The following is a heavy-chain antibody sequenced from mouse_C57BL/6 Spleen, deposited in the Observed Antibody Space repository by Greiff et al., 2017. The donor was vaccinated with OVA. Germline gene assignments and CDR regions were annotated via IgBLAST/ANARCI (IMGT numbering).Heavy chain of an antibody. CDR3: TRENYSNYLDY. Sequence: VQLQQSGAELVRPGASVTLSCKASGYTFTDYEMHWVKQTPVHGLEWIGAIDPETGGTAYNQKFKGKAILTADKSSSTAYMELRSLTSEDSAVYYCTRENYSNYLDYWGQGTTLTVSS. D-gene: IGHD2-5*01. CDR2: IDPETGGT. CDR1: GYTFTDYE. V-gene: IGHV1-15*01. J-gene: IGHJ2*01.